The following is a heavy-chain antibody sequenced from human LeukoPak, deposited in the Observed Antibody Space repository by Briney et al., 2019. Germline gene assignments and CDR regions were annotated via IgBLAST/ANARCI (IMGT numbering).Heavy chain of an antibody. CDR2: IGIAGDT. Sequence: PGGSLRLSCAASGFTFSSYDMHWVRQATGKGLEWVSGIGIAGDTHYPDSVRGRFTIFRENAKNSLYLQMNSLRAEDTAVYHCARAQPPYHGRLDSWGQGILVTVSS. D-gene: IGHD3-16*01. CDR1: GFTFSSYD. CDR3: ARAQPPYHGRLDS. V-gene: IGHV3-13*01. J-gene: IGHJ5*01.